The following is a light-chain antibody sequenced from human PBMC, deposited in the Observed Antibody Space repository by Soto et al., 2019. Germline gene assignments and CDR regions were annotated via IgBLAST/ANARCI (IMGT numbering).Light chain of an antibody. J-gene: IGKJ3*01. V-gene: IGKV2-28*01. CDR2: WGS. CDR1: QSLLHSNGYTY. CDR3: MQALQTPLT. Sequence: DIVMTQSPLSLPVTPGEPASISCRSSQSLLHSNGYTYLDWYLQKPGQSPQLLIYWGSNRASGVPDRFSGSGLGTDFTLKISRVEAEDVGVYYCMQALQTPLTFGPGTKVDIK.